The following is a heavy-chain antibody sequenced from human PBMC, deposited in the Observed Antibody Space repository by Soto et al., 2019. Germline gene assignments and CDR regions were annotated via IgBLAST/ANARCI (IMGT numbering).Heavy chain of an antibody. CDR1: GFTLSHAW. Sequence: GRSLRLSCAAPGFTLSHAWISWVRQAPGKGLECVGRVKSKTDGGATDYAGAVKGRFTISRDDSKTTLFLQMNRLETEDTAVYYCATFRSGPXYWGQGTLVTVSS. D-gene: IGHD2-15*01. J-gene: IGHJ4*02. V-gene: IGHV3-15*01. CDR2: VKSKTDGGAT. CDR3: ATFRSGPXY.